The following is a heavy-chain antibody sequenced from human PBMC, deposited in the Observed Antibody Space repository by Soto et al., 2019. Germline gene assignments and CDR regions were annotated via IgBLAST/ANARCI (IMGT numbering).Heavy chain of an antibody. Sequence: EVHLVESGGGLVQPGGSLRLSCAASGFTFSNYWINRVRQAPGKGLEWVANINQDGSEKSYVDSVKGRFTISRDNAKNSLYLQMNSLRAEDTAVYYCARGISTPGVDFWGQGTLVTVSS. J-gene: IGHJ4*02. V-gene: IGHV3-7*03. CDR3: ARGISTPGVDF. CDR2: INQDGSEK. D-gene: IGHD2-15*01. CDR1: GFTFSNYW.